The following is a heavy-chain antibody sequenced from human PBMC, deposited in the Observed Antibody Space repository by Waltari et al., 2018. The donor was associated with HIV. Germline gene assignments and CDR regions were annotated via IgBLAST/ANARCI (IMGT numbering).Heavy chain of an antibody. J-gene: IGHJ6*02. CDR2: IKQGGSDK. CDR3: ARGRAALGV. CDR1: GFTFSSNW. D-gene: IGHD6-25*01. V-gene: IGHV3-7*01. Sequence: EVKLVESGGGLVQPGGSLRLSCAASGFTFSSNWMSWVRQAPGKGLEWVASIKQGGSDKYYVDSVKGRFTISRDNAKNSLSLQMNSLRAEDTAVYFCARGRAALGVWGQGTTVTVSS.